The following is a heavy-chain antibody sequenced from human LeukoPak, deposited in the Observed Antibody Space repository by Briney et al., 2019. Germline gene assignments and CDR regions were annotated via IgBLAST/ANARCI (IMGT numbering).Heavy chain of an antibody. CDR2: IYYSGST. D-gene: IGHD2-2*01. CDR3: ARVGYCSSTSCYWGRGQNWFDP. Sequence: SQTLSLTCTVSGGSISSGGYYWSWIRQHPGKGLEWIGYIYYSGSTYYNPSLKSRVTISVDTSKNQFSLKLSSVTAADTAVYYCARVGYCSSTSCYWGRGQNWFDPWGRGTLVTVSS. J-gene: IGHJ5*02. V-gene: IGHV4-31*03. CDR1: GGSISSGGYY.